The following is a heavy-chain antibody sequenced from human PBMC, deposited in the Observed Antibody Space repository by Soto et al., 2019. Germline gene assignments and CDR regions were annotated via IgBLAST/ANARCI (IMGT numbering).Heavy chain of an antibody. D-gene: IGHD3-3*01. J-gene: IGHJ4*02. Sequence: GGSLRLSCAASGFTFSSYAMSWVRQAPGKGLEWVSAISGSGGSTYYADSVKGRFTISRDNSKNTLYLQMNSLRAEDTAVYYCVGRYDFWSGYYTGISYWGQGTLVTVSS. CDR3: VGRYDFWSGYYTGISY. CDR1: GFTFSSYA. V-gene: IGHV3-23*01. CDR2: ISGSGGST.